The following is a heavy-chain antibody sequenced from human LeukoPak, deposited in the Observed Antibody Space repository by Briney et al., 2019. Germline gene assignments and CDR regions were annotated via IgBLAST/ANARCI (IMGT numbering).Heavy chain of an antibody. CDR1: GFTFSSYW. J-gene: IGHJ4*02. CDR3: ARDYGELSY. D-gene: IGHD4-17*01. CDR2: FNSDGSST. Sequence: GGSLRLSCAAPGFTFSSYWMHLVRQAPGKGLGWVSRFNSDGSSTSYAHSVKGRFTISRDNANNTLYLQMNSLRAKDTAVYYCARDYGELSYWGQGTLVTVSS. V-gene: IGHV3-74*01.